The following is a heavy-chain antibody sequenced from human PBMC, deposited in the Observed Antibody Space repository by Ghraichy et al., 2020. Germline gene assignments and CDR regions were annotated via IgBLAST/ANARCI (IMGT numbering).Heavy chain of an antibody. CDR1: GFTFRDKW. CDR3: TTDPQD. V-gene: IGHV3-15*01. CDR2: IKSKKDGETI. J-gene: IGHJ4*02. Sequence: GGSLRLSCAAFGFTFRDKWMSWVRQGPGKGLEWIARIKSKKDGETIDYSEPVRGRFTISRDDSRNTLYLQMNSLRVEDTGVYYCTTDPQDWGQGTPVIVSS.